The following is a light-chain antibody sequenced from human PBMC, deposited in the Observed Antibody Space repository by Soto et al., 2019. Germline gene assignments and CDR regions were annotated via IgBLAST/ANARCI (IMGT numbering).Light chain of an antibody. Sequence: DIPMTQSPSVMSASVGDRVTISCRASQSISGWLAWYQQKPGRAPTLLIYHASTLESGVPSRLSGSGSGTEFTLTISSMQPDDVATYYCQQYNTYLSFGQGTKVDIK. J-gene: IGKJ1*01. CDR3: QQYNTYLS. CDR2: HAS. CDR1: QSISGW. V-gene: IGKV1-5*01.